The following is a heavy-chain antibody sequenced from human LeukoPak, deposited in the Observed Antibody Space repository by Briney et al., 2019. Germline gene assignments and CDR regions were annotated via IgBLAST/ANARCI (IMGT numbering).Heavy chain of an antibody. CDR1: GFTFSSYG. V-gene: IGHV3-30*18. CDR3: AKVGIAVAGTGDY. J-gene: IGHJ4*02. Sequence: GGSLRLSCAASGFTFSSYGMHWVRQAPGKGLEWVAVISYDGSNKYYADSVKGRFTISRDNSKHKLYLQMNSLRAEDTAVYYCAKVGIAVAGTGDYWGQGTLVTVSS. CDR2: ISYDGSNK. D-gene: IGHD6-19*01.